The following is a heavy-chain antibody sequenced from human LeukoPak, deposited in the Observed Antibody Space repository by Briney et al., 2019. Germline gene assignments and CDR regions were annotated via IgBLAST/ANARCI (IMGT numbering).Heavy chain of an antibody. CDR3: ARRTVVPAAPFDP. D-gene: IGHD2-2*01. Sequence: GESLKISCKGSGYSFTSYWIGWVRQMPGKGLEWMGIIYPDDSDTRYSPSFQGQVTISADKSISTAYLQWSSLKASDTAMYYCARRTVVPAAPFDPWGQGTLVTVSS. V-gene: IGHV5-51*01. CDR1: GYSFTSYW. CDR2: IYPDDSDT. J-gene: IGHJ5*02.